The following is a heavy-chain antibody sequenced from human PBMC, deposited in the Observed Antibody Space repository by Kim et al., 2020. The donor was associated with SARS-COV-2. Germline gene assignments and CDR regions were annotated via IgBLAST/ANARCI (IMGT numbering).Heavy chain of an antibody. V-gene: IGHV4-59*13. CDR3: ARLAAVAGKGNFDY. CDR2: IYYSGST. Sequence: SETLSLTCTVSGGSISSYYWSWIRQPPGKGLEWIGYIYYSGSTNYNPSLKSRVTISVDTSKNQFSLKLSSVTAADTAVYYCARLAAVAGKGNFDYWGQGTLVTVSS. CDR1: GGSISSYY. D-gene: IGHD6-19*01. J-gene: IGHJ4*02.